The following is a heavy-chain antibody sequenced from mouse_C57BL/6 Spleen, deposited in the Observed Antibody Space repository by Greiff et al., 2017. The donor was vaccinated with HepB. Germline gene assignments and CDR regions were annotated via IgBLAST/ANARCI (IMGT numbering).Heavy chain of an antibody. CDR1: GYTFTDYE. D-gene: IGHD1-1*01. CDR2: IDPETGGT. Sequence: VQLKQSGAELVRPGASVTLSCKASGYTFTDYEMHWVKQTPVHGLEWIGAIDPETGGTTYNQKFKGKAIRTADKSSSTAYMELRSLTSEDSAVYYCKVGGYYGSRGYFDVWGTGTTVTVSS. V-gene: IGHV1-15*01. J-gene: IGHJ1*03. CDR3: KVGGYYGSRGYFDV.